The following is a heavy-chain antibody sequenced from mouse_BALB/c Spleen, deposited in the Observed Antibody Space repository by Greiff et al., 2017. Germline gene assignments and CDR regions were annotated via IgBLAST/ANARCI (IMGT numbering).Heavy chain of an antibody. Sequence: EVKVVESGGGLVKPGGSLKLSCAASGFTFSSYAMSWVRQSPEKRLEWVAEISSGGSYTYYPDTVTGRFTISRDNAKNTLYLEMSSLRSEDTAMYYCAREYYGNYEDAMDYWGQGTSVTVSS. CDR1: GFTFSSYA. D-gene: IGHD2-1*01. CDR3: AREYYGNYEDAMDY. J-gene: IGHJ4*01. CDR2: ISSGGSYT. V-gene: IGHV5-9-4*01.